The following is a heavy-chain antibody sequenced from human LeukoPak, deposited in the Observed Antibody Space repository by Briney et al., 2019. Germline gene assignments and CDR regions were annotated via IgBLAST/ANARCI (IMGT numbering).Heavy chain of an antibody. Sequence: GGSLRLSCAASGFTFSSYEMNWVRQAPGKGLEWVSDISSSGGTIYYADSVKSRFTLSRDNSKNTLYLQMNSLRAEDTAVYYCARDHYYGSGSLGAFDIWGQGTMVTVSS. CDR2: ISSSGGTI. D-gene: IGHD3-10*01. CDR3: ARDHYYGSGSLGAFDI. V-gene: IGHV3-48*03. CDR1: GFTFSSYE. J-gene: IGHJ3*02.